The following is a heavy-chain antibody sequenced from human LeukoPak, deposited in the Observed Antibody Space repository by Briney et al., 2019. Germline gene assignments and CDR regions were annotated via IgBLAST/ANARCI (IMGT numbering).Heavy chain of an antibody. J-gene: IGHJ4*02. D-gene: IGHD6-13*01. CDR3: ARDKYLAAAGPDY. Sequence: ASVKVSCKASGYTFTGYYIHWVRQAPGQGLEWMGWINPNSGGTNYAQKFQGRVTMTRDTSISTAYMELSRLRSDDTAMYYCARDKYLAAAGPDYWGQGTLVTVSS. CDR1: GYTFTGYY. CDR2: INPNSGGT. V-gene: IGHV1-2*02.